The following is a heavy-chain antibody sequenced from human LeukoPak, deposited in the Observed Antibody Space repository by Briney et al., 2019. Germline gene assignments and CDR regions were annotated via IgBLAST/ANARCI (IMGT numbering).Heavy chain of an antibody. CDR3: ARDTYYDFWSGVPDYYYYYYMDV. V-gene: IGHV1-2*02. Sequence: GASVKVTCKASGYTFTGYYMLWVRQAPGQGLEWMGWINPNSGGTTYAQKFQGRVTMTRDTSISTAYMELSRLRSDDPAVYYCARDTYYDFWSGVPDYYYYYYMDVWGKGTTVTVSS. J-gene: IGHJ6*03. CDR1: GYTFTGYY. CDR2: INPNSGGT. D-gene: IGHD3-3*01.